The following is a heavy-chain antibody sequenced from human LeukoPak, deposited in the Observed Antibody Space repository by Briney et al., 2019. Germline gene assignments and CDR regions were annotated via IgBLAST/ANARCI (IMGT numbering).Heavy chain of an antibody. CDR1: GFTFSSYA. V-gene: IGHV3-30*04. CDR2: ISYDGSNK. J-gene: IGHJ4*02. Sequence: GGSLRLSCAASGFTFSSYAMHWVRQAPGKGLEWVAVISYDGSNKYYADSVKGRFTISRDNSKNTLYLQMNSLRAEDTAVYYCARHGWAVAGTGVWYFDYWGQGTLVTVSS. D-gene: IGHD6-19*01. CDR3: ARHGWAVAGTGVWYFDY.